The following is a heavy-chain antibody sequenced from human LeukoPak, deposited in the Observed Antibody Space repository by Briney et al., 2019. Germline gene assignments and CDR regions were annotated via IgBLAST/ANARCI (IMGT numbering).Heavy chain of an antibody. CDR1: GFTFITYS. CDR2: ISSSSSTI. V-gene: IGHV3-48*01. Sequence: GGSLRLSCAASGFTFITYSMNWVSQAPGKGLEWVSYISSSSSTIYYADSVKGRFTISRDNAKNSLYLQMNSLRAEDTAVYYCARDKYYYDSSGYSSFDYWGQGTLVTVSS. CDR3: ARDKYYYDSSGYSSFDY. D-gene: IGHD3-22*01. J-gene: IGHJ4*02.